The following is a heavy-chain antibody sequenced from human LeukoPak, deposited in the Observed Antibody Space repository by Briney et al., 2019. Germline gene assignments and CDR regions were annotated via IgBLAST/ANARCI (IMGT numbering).Heavy chain of an antibody. V-gene: IGHV5-51*01. CDR2: IYPGDSDT. CDR3: ARLWDYGGNPYYYYGMDV. Sequence: GESLKISCKGSGYSFTSYWIGWVRQMPGKGLEWMGIIYPGDSDTRYSPSFQGQVTISADKSISTAYLQWSSLKASDTAMYYCARLWDYGGNPYYYYGMDVWGQGTTVTVSS. J-gene: IGHJ6*02. CDR1: GYSFTSYW. D-gene: IGHD4-23*01.